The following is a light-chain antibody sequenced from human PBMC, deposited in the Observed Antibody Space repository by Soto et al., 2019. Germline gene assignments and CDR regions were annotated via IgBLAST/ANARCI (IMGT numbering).Light chain of an antibody. CDR1: IGAVTSGHY. V-gene: IGLV7-43*01. CDR2: STD. J-gene: IGLJ2*01. CDR3: VIYYGGAVI. Sequence: QTVVTQEPSLTVSPGGTVTLTCASNIGAVTSGHYTNWLQQKPEQAPRALIYSTDTKHSWTPARFSGSLLGGKAALTLSGAQPEDEADYYCVIYYGGAVIFGGGTKVTVL.